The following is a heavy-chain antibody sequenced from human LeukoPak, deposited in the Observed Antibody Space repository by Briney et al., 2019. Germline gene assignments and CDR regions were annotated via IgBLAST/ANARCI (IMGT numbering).Heavy chain of an antibody. CDR2: INAYNGNT. CDR3: ARDSRYFDWSAGRRRLGNMDV. CDR1: GYTFTSYG. Sequence: ASVKVSCKASGYTFTSYGISWVRQAPGQGLEWMGWINAYNGNTNYAQKLQGRVTMTTDTSTSTAYMELRSLRSDDTAVYYCARDSRYFDWSAGRRRLGNMDVWGKGTTVTISS. J-gene: IGHJ6*03. D-gene: IGHD3-9*01. V-gene: IGHV1-18*01.